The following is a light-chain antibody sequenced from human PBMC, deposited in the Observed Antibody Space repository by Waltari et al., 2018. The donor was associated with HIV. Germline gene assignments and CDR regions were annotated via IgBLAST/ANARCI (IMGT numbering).Light chain of an antibody. Sequence: QSVLTQPPSVSAAPGQKVSRSCSGGITNVGNNYVSWYQQLPGTAPKLLMYENNKRPSGIPDRFSGSKSGTSATLDITGLQTGDEADYYCGTWDSSLSTYVFGSGTKVTAL. CDR1: ITNVGNNY. CDR2: ENN. V-gene: IGLV1-51*02. CDR3: GTWDSSLSTYV. J-gene: IGLJ1*01.